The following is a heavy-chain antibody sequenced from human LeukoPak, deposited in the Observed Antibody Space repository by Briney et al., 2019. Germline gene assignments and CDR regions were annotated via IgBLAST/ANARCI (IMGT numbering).Heavy chain of an antibody. CDR1: GGSVSSGSYY. J-gene: IGHJ4*02. Sequence: SETLSLTCTVSGGSVSSGSYYWSWIRQPPGKGLEWIGYIYYSGSTNYNPSLKSRVTISVDTSKNQFSLKLSSVTAADTAVYYCASTGYGEDYWGQRTLVTVSS. V-gene: IGHV4-61*01. D-gene: IGHD5-12*01. CDR2: IYYSGST. CDR3: ASTGYGEDY.